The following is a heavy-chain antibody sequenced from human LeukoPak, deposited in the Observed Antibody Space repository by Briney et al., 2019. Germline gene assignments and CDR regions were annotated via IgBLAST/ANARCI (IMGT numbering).Heavy chain of an antibody. CDR2: ISGGGEST. V-gene: IGHV3-23*01. J-gene: IGHJ3*02. CDR1: GFTFSNYA. CDR3: AKRDNNDYYTGLHVFDI. Sequence: GGSLRLSCAASGFTFSNYAMTWVRQAPGKGPEWVSGISGGGESTYYTDSVKGRFTIPRDNSKNTLDLQMNSLRAEDTAVYYCAKRDNNDYYTGLHVFDIWGQGTMVTV. D-gene: IGHD3-22*01.